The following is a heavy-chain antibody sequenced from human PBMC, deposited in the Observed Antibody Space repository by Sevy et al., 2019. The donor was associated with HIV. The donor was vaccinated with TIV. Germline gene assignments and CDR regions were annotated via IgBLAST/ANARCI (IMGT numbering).Heavy chain of an antibody. CDR2: ITLSGSSM. D-gene: IGHD2-2*01. J-gene: IGHJ4*02. Sequence: GGSLRLSCAASGFTFSSYEMNWVRQAPGKGLEWISYITLSGSSMYYADSVKGRFTISRDNAKNSLYLQMNSLRAEDTAVYYCARHVCSNNFCSPFDFWGQGTLVTVSS. CDR1: GFTFSSYE. V-gene: IGHV3-48*03. CDR3: ARHVCSNNFCSPFDF.